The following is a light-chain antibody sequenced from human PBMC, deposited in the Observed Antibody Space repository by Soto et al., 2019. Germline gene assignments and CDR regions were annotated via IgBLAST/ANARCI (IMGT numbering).Light chain of an antibody. Sequence: QSALTQPASVSGSPGQSITMSCTGTSSDVGGYDYVAWYQQHPGKAPKLMIYDVNYRPSGVSSRFSGSKSGNTASLTISGLQAEDEADCYCSSYTTSSTLVVFGGGTKLTVL. J-gene: IGLJ2*01. CDR2: DVN. CDR3: SSYTTSSTLVV. CDR1: SSDVGGYDY. V-gene: IGLV2-14*03.